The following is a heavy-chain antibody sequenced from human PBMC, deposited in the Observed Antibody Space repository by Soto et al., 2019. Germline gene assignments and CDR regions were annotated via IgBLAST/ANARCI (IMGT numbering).Heavy chain of an antibody. CDR2: INAGNGNT. Sequence: ASVKVSCKASGYTFTRYAMHWVRQAPGQRLEWMGWINAGNGNTKYSQKFQGRVTITRDTSASTAYMELSSLRSEDTAVYYSARDPSYYGMDVWGQGTTVTVSS. CDR3: ARDPSYYGMDV. CDR1: GYTFTRYA. J-gene: IGHJ6*02. V-gene: IGHV1-3*01.